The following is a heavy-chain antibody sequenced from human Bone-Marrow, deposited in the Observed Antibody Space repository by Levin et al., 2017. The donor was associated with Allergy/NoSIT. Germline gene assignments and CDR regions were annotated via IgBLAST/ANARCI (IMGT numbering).Heavy chain of an antibody. V-gene: IGHV3-49*03. J-gene: IGHJ4*02. CDR2: IRSKPYGGTS. Sequence: LPGGSLRLSCAASGFTFGDFAMSWLRQAPGKGLEWVGFIRSKPYGGTSEYAASVKGRFTISRDDSKSIAYLEMNSLKTEDTAMYYCTRDVHSGHTCSSTFDYWGQGTLVSVSS. CDR1: GFTFGDFA. D-gene: IGHD6-6*01. CDR3: TRDVHSGHTCSSTFDY.